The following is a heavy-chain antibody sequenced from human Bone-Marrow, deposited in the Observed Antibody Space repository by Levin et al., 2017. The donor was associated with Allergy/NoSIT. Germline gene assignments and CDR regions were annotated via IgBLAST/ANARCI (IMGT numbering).Heavy chain of an antibody. CDR3: SAPYSSNDY. CDR2: IRSKANSYAT. CDR1: GFTFSGSA. J-gene: IGHJ4*02. Sequence: ETLSLTCAASGFTFSGSAMHWVRQASGKGLEWVGRIRSKANSYATAYAASVKGRFTISRDDSKNTAYLQMNSLKTEDTAVYYCSAPYSSNDYWGQGTLVTVSS. V-gene: IGHV3-73*01. D-gene: IGHD6-13*01.